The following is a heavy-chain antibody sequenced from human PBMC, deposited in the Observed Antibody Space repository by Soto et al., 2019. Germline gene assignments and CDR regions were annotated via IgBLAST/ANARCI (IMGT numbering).Heavy chain of an antibody. CDR3: ARDPSAVTVYWYFDL. Sequence: QVQLVESGGGVVQPGRSLRLSCAASGFTFSSYAMHWVRQAPGKGLEWVAVISYDGSNKYDADSVKGRFTRSRDNSKNTRYLQMNSVRAEDTAGYYCARDPSAVTVYWYFDLWGRGTLVTVSS. CDR2: ISYDGSNK. J-gene: IGHJ2*01. V-gene: IGHV3-30-3*01. CDR1: GFTFSSYA. D-gene: IGHD4-17*01.